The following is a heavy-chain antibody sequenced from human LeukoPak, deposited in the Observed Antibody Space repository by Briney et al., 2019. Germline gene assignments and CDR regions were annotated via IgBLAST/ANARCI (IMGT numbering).Heavy chain of an antibody. CDR2: IKQDGSDK. CDR1: GFTFSNYW. D-gene: IGHD6-19*01. J-gene: IGHJ5*02. V-gene: IGHV3-7*01. CDR3: ARAVAENWFDP. Sequence: GGSLRLSCAASGFTFSNYWMSWVRQAPGKGLEWVANIKQDGSDKYYVDSVKGRFTISRDNAKNSVYLQMNSLRAEDTALYYCARAVAENWFDPWGQGTLVTVSS.